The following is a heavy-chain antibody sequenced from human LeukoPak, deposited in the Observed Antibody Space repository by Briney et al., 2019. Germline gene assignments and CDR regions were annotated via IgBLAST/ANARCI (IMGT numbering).Heavy chain of an antibody. CDR3: ASCSDFWSGYGDPDYYFDY. J-gene: IGHJ4*02. V-gene: IGHV1-69*13. Sequence: SVKVSCKASGGTFSSYAISWVRQAPGQGLEWMGGIIPIFGTANYAQKFQGRVTITADESTSTAYMELSSLRSEDTAVYYCASCSDFWSGYGDPDYYFDYWGQGTLVTVSS. CDR1: GGTFSSYA. CDR2: IIPIFGTA. D-gene: IGHD3-3*01.